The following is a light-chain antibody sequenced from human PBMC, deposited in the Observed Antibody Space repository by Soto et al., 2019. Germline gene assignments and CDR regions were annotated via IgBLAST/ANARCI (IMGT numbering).Light chain of an antibody. CDR1: QSVSSY. CDR2: DAS. Sequence: EIVLTQSPATLSLSPGERATLSCRASQSVSSYLAWYQQKPGLAPRLLIYDASNTATGIAARFSGSGYGTDFTLTISSLEHEDFAVYYRQQRSNWPLTFGGGTKVEIK. V-gene: IGKV3-11*01. J-gene: IGKJ4*01. CDR3: QQRSNWPLT.